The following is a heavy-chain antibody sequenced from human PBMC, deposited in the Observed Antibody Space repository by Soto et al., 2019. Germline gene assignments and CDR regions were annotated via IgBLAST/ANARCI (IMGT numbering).Heavy chain of an antibody. D-gene: IGHD6-13*01. CDR3: ARHPERIAQIGWFDP. Sequence: GVPLRLSYAASELTVWSYAMHWVLQAPGKGLEWVAVISYDGSNKYYADSVKGRFTISRDNAKNSLYLQMNSLRAEDTAVYYCARHPERIAQIGWFDPWGQGTLVTVSS. CDR2: ISYDGSNK. J-gene: IGHJ5*02. V-gene: IGHV3-30-3*01. CDR1: ELTVWSYA.